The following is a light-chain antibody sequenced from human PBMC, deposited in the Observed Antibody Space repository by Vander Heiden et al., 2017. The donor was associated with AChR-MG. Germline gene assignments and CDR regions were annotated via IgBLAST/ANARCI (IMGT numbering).Light chain of an antibody. J-gene: IGLJ2*01. V-gene: IGLV1-40*01. CDR1: SSNVGAGYD. CDR3: QCYDSSMSGSV. CDR2: GNG. Sequence: QPVLTQPPAVSGAPAQRVTITCTGASSNVGAGYDLRWYQHLPGTAPKLLIYGNGNRPSEVPDRVSGSKSGTSASLAITVLQAEDEADYYCQCYDSSMSGSVFGGGTKLTVL.